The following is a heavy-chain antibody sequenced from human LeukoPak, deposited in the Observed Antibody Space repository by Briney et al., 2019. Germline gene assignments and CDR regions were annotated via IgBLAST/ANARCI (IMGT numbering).Heavy chain of an antibody. CDR3: ASRAMGTKSIDY. D-gene: IGHD1-7*01. V-gene: IGHV4-39*01. J-gene: IGHJ4*02. CDR2: IHYGGTT. Sequence: SQTLPLTCTVSGGSISRSSYWWDWIRQPPGMGLEWIGSIHYGGTTYYNPSLKSRVTISLDTSKMQFSLRLSSVTAADTAVYYCASRAMGTKSIDYWGQGTLVTVSS. CDR1: GGSISRSSYW.